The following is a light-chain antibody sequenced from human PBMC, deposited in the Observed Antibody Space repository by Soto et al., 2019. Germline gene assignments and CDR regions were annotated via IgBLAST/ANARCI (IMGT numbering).Light chain of an antibody. CDR1: SSDVGSYSH. V-gene: IGLV2-14*01. CDR2: EVT. CDR3: ISYTGSSTSYV. J-gene: IGLJ1*01. Sequence: QSALTQPAAVSGSPGKSMTISCSGTSSDVGSYSHVAWYQQFPGKTPKLIIYEVTYRPSGVSHRFSASKSGNTASLTISGLQAGDEADYYCISYTGSSTSYVFGTGTKVTVL.